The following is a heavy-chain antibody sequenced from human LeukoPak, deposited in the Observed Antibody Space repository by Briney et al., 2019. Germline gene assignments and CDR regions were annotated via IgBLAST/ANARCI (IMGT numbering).Heavy chain of an antibody. CDR3: ARSYSSSWYGDY. CDR2: IYSGGST. CDR1: GFTASSNY. J-gene: IGHJ4*02. D-gene: IGHD6-13*01. V-gene: IGHV3-53*01. Sequence: TGGSLRLSCAASGFTASSNYMSWVRQAPGKGLEWVSVIYSGGSTYYADSVKGRFTISRDNSKNTLYLQMNSLRAEDTAVYYCARSYSSSWYGDYWGQGTLVTVSS.